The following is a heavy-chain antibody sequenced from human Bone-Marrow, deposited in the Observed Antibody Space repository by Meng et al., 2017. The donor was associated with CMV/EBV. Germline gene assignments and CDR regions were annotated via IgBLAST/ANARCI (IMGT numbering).Heavy chain of an antibody. CDR1: GFTFSSYA. J-gene: IGHJ4*02. D-gene: IGHD3-3*01. CDR3: VKLTAYYDFWSGYPYFDY. CDR2: ISGSGGST. Sequence: GESLKISCAASGFTFSSYAVSWVRQAPGKGLEWVSAISGSGGSTYYANSVKGRFTISRDNSKNTMYLQMNSLRAEDTAVYYCVKLTAYYDFWSGYPYFDYWGQGTLVTVSS. V-gene: IGHV3-23*01.